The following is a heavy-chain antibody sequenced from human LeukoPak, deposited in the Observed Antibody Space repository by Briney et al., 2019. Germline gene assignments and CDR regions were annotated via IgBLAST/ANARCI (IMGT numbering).Heavy chain of an antibody. J-gene: IGHJ3*02. CDR2: IYYSGST. D-gene: IGHD3-3*01. Sequence: SETLSLTCTVSGGSISSGGYYWSWIRQHPVKGLEWIGYIYYSGSTYYNPSLKSRVTISVDTSKNQFSLKLSSVTAADTAVYYCARDLTNYDFWSGYSTADAFDIWGQGTMVTVSS. CDR3: ARDLTNYDFWSGYSTADAFDI. CDR1: GGSISSGGYY. V-gene: IGHV4-31*03.